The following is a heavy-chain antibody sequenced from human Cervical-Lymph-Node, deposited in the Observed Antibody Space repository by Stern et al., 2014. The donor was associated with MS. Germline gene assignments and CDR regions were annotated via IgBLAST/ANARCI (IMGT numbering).Heavy chain of an antibody. V-gene: IGHV3-30*18. CDR3: ANSLGTYSRCGGDCYSRADY. CDR1: GFTFTNYG. CDR2: ISYDGSDK. Sequence: QVQLVQSGGGVVQPGRSLRLSCAASGFTFTNYGMHWVRQAPGKGLEWVAVISYDGSDKYYADSVKGRFTISRDNSKNTLYLQMNSLRGEDTAMYYCANSLGTYSRCGGDCYSRADYWGQGTLVTVFS. D-gene: IGHD2-21*02. J-gene: IGHJ4*02.